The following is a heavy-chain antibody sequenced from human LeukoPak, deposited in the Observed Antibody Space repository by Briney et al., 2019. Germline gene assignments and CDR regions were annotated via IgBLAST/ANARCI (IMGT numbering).Heavy chain of an antibody. D-gene: IGHD6-19*01. V-gene: IGHV3-64D*06. J-gene: IGHJ4*02. Sequence: GGSLGLSCSASGFTFSDYGMHWVRQAPGKGLEDVSAISPNGVSTYYADSVKGRFTISRDNSKNTLYLQMGSLRAEDTAVYYCARSSGWYEGYYFDYWGQGTLVTVSS. CDR3: ARSSGWYEGYYFDY. CDR1: GFTFSDYG. CDR2: ISPNGVST.